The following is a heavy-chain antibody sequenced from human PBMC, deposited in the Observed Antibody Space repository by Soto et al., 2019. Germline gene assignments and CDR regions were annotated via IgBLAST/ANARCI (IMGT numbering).Heavy chain of an antibody. CDR3: AKDVDRLGELWGYFQS. CDR1: GFMFEDFA. D-gene: IGHD3-16*01. J-gene: IGHJ1*01. V-gene: IGHV3-9*01. CDR2: INWNGVNK. Sequence: EVQLVESGGGLEQRGRSLRLSCTVSGFMFEDFAMHWVRQAPGQGLEWVSGINWNGVNKGYAESVLGRFTISRDNAKKSLYLDMNYLRPEDTALYFCAKDVDRLGELWGYFQSWGQGTMVTVSS.